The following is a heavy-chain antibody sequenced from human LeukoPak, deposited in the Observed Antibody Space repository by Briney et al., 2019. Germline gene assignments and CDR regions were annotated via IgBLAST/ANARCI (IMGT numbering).Heavy chain of an antibody. J-gene: IGHJ4*02. Sequence: GGSLRLSCAASGFTFSSYWMRWVRQAPGKGLVWVSRIKSDGSSTSYADSVKGRFTISRDNAKNTLYLQMNSLRAEDRAVYYCARERKYDSNFDYWGQGTLVTVSS. CDR1: GFTFSSYW. CDR2: IKSDGSST. CDR3: ARERKYDSNFDY. D-gene: IGHD1-1*01. V-gene: IGHV3-74*01.